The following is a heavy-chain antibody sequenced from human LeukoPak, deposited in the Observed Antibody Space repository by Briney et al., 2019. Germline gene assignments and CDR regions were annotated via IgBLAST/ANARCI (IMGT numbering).Heavy chain of an antibody. CDR3: AKVFPYYDSSGRYFDY. CDR1: GFTFSTYW. Sequence: GGSLRLSCAASGFTFSTYWMHWVRQAPGKGLEWVSAITGSGATTFYADSVKGRFTISRDDSKNTLYLQMNSLRAEDTAVYYCAKVFPYYDSSGRYFDYWGQGTLVTVSS. D-gene: IGHD3-22*01. CDR2: ITGSGATT. J-gene: IGHJ4*02. V-gene: IGHV3-23*01.